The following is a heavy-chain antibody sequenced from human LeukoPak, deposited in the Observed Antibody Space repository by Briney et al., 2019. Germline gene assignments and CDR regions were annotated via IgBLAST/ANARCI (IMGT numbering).Heavy chain of an antibody. J-gene: IGHJ3*02. CDR3: ARSGYSYGLWAFDI. Sequence: SETLSLTCAVSGGSISSSNWWSWVRQPPGKGLEWIGEIYHSGSTNYNPSLKSRVTISVDKSKNQFSLKLSSVTAADTAVYYCARSGYSYGLWAFDIWGQGTMVTVSS. CDR2: IYHSGST. V-gene: IGHV4-4*02. D-gene: IGHD5-18*01. CDR1: GGSISSSNW.